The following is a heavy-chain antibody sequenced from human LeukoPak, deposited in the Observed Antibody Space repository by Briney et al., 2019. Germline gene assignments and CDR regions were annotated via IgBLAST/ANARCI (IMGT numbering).Heavy chain of an antibody. J-gene: IGHJ5*02. Sequence: PGGSLRLSCAASGFTLSSYSMSWVSQAPGKGLEWVSYISSSSSAIYYADSVKGRFTISRDNAKNSLYLQMNSLRDEDTAVYYCARGTDWFDPWGQGTLVTVSS. CDR3: ARGTDWFDP. CDR2: ISSSSSAI. CDR1: GFTLSSYS. V-gene: IGHV3-48*02.